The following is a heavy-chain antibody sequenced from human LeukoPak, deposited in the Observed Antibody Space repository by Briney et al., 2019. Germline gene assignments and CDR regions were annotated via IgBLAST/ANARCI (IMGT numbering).Heavy chain of an antibody. CDR2: IIPILGIA. CDR1: VGTFSSYA. J-gene: IGHJ5*02. CDR3: ASPGEFGTNWFDP. Sequence: ASVKVSCKASVGTFSSYAISWVRQAPGQGLEWMGRIIPILGIANYAQKFQGRVTITADKSTSTAYMELSSLRSEDTAVYYCASPGEFGTNWFDPWGQGTLVTVSS. V-gene: IGHV1-69*04. D-gene: IGHD3-10*01.